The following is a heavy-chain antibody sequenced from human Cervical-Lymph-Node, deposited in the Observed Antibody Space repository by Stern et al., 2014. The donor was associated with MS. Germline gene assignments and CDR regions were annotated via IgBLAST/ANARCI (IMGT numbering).Heavy chain of an antibody. V-gene: IGHV3-33*01. D-gene: IGHD2-8*01. CDR3: ARERTNGVCYP. CDR2: IWYDGSNK. Sequence: VQLVESGGGVVQPGRSLRLSCAASGFTFSSYGMHWVSQAPGKGLAWVAVIWYDGSNKYYADSVKGRFTISRDNSKNTLYLQMNSLRAEDTAVYYCARERTNGVCYPWGQGTLVTVSS. J-gene: IGHJ5*02. CDR1: GFTFSSYG.